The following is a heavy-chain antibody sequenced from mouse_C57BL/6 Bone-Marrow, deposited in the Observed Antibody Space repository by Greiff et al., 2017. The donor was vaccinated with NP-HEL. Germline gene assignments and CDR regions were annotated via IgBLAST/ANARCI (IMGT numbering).Heavy chain of an antibody. Sequence: SGAELVRPGASVKLSCTASGFNIKDDYMHWVKQRPEQGLEWIGWIDPENGDTEYASKFQGKATITADTSSNTAYLQLSSLTSEDAAVSYCSTCDYAVEFAYWGQGTLVTVSA. CDR1: GFNIKDDY. D-gene: IGHD2-4*01. CDR2: IDPENGDT. J-gene: IGHJ3*01. V-gene: IGHV14-4*01. CDR3: STCDYAVEFAY.